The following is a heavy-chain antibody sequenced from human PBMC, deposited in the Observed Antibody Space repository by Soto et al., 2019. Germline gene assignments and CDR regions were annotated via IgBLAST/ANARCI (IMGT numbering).Heavy chain of an antibody. V-gene: IGHV3-23*01. Sequence: PGGSLRLSCVGSGFTFSSYSMSRIRQAPGKGLEWVSAISPAGDKTYYADSVKGQFSISRDNSRNTLFLQMNSLRAEHTAVYYCARVDPGYCSSTSCRDFDYWGPGTQVTVSS. CDR3: ARVDPGYCSSTSCRDFDY. CDR2: ISPAGDKT. J-gene: IGHJ4*02. CDR1: GFTFSSYS. D-gene: IGHD2-2*01.